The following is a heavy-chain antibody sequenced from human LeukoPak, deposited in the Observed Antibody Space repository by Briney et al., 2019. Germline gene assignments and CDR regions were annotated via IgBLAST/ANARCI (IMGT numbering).Heavy chain of an antibody. CDR2: IKQDGSEK. J-gene: IGHJ1*01. Sequence: GGSLRLSCAASGFTFSSYWMSWVRQAPGKGLEWVANIKQDGSEKYYVDSVKGRFTISRDNAKNSLYLQLNSLRAEDTAVYYCARGETYYDFWSGYYDVEYFQHWGQGTLVTVSS. CDR1: GFTFSSYW. D-gene: IGHD3-3*01. CDR3: ARGETYYDFWSGYYDVEYFQH. V-gene: IGHV3-7*01.